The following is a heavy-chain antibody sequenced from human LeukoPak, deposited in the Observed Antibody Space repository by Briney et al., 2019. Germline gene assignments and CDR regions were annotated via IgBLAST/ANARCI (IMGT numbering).Heavy chain of an antibody. V-gene: IGHV3-23*01. J-gene: IGHJ4*02. CDR2: ISGSGGST. CDR1: GFTFSSYA. D-gene: IGHD2-15*01. CDR3: AKRRVVAATPLDY. Sequence: GGSMRLSCAASGFTFSSYAMSWVREAPGKGLEWVSAISGSGGSTYYADSVKGRFIISRDNSKNTLYLQMNSLRAEDTAVYYCAKRRVVAATPLDYWGQGTLVTVSS.